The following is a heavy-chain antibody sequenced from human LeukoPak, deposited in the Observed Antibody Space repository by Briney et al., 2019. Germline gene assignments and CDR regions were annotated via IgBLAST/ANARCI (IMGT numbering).Heavy chain of an antibody. CDR1: GASISTHY. Sequence: SQTLSLTCTVSGASISTHYWSWVRQPPGKGLEWIGYIHYSGSTYYRPSLKSRVTISIDTSKRQFSLKLKSVNAADTAIYYCARTGDYSRSTGGWFDPWGQGTPVTVSS. J-gene: IGHJ5*02. D-gene: IGHD4-11*01. CDR2: IHYSGST. CDR3: ARTGDYSRSTGGWFDP. V-gene: IGHV4-59*11.